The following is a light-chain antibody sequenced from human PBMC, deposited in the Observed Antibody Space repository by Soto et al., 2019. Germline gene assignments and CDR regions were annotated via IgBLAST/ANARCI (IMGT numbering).Light chain of an antibody. CDR2: EVT. V-gene: IGLV2-14*01. J-gene: IGLJ1*01. CDR1: SSDVGNYNY. CDR3: NSYTSSSTLV. Sequence: QSALTQPASVSGSPGQSITISCTGTSSDVGNYNYVSWYQQHPGKVPKLMIFEVTNRPSGISNRFSGSKSGTTASLTISGLQAEDEADYYCNSYTSSSTLVFGTGTKLTVL.